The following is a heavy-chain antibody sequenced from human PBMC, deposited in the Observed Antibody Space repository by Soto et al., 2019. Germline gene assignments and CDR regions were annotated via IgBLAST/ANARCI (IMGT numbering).Heavy chain of an antibody. D-gene: IGHD2-2*02. CDR3: ARSTLGYCSSTSCYNGFNCADP. Sequence: SVKVSCKASGGTFSSYAISWVRQGPGQGLEWMGGIIPIFGTANYAQKFQGRVTITADESTSTAYMELSSLRSEDTAVYYCARSTLGYCSSTSCYNGFNCADPWG. CDR1: GGTFSSYA. CDR2: IIPIFGTA. V-gene: IGHV1-69*13. J-gene: IGHJ5*02.